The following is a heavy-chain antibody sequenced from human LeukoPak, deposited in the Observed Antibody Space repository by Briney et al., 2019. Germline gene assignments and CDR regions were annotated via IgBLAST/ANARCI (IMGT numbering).Heavy chain of an antibody. CDR2: IYPGDSDT. J-gene: IGHJ6*02. Sequence: GESLKISCKGSGYSFTSYWIGWVRQMSGKGLEWMGIIYPGDSDTRYSPSFQGQVTISADKSISTAYLQWSSLKASDTAMYYCARRTGRSAYYYYGMDVWGQGTTVTVSS. CDR3: ARRTGRSAYYYYGMDV. CDR1: GYSFTSYW. D-gene: IGHD1-1*01. V-gene: IGHV5-51*01.